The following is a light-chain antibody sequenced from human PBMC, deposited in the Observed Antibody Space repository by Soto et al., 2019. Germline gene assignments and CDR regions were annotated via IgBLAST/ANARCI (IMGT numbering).Light chain of an antibody. V-gene: IGKV3-15*01. CDR1: QYVNNK. CDR2: GAS. J-gene: IGKJ4*02. Sequence: ETVMTQSPATLSASPGERATLSCRASQYVNNKLGWYQQKPGQAPRLLIYGASTRAAGCPGRFSGSASGTEFTLIISSLQSEDFAIYYCQQCDDWPLTFGGGTRVEIK. CDR3: QQCDDWPLT.